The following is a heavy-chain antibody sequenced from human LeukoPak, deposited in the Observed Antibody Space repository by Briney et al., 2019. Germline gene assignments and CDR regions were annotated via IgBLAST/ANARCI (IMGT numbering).Heavy chain of an antibody. CDR1: GGSISSYY. CDR2: IYTSGST. D-gene: IGHD3-3*01. Sequence: SETLSLTCTVSGGSISSYYWSWVRQPAGRGLEWIGRIYTSGSTIYNMSIDTSKNQFSLKLSSVTAADTAVYYCARASITIFGVVISFDYWGQGTLVTVSS. J-gene: IGHJ4*02. V-gene: IGHV4-4*07. CDR3: ARASITIFGVVISFDY.